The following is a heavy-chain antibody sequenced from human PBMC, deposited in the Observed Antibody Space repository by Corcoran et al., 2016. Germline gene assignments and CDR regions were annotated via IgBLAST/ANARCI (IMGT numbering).Heavy chain of an antibody. D-gene: IGHD2-15*01. J-gene: IGHJ6*02. V-gene: IGHV1-2*02. CDR2: INPNSGGT. Sequence: QVQLVQSGAEVKKPGASVKVSCKASGYTFTGYYMHWVRQAPGQGLEWMGWINPNSGGTNYAQKFQGRVTMTRDTSISTAYMELSRLRSDATAVYYCARSPYCSGGSCYASDYYGMDVWGQGTTVTVSS. CDR1: GYTFTGYY. CDR3: ARSPYCSGGSCYASDYYGMDV.